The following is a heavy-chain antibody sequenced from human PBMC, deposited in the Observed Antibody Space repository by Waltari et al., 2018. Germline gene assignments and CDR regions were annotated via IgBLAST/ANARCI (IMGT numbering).Heavy chain of an antibody. J-gene: IGHJ5*02. CDR2: INQDGSGR. V-gene: IGHV3-7*01. CDR3: TRGDSDFREGAS. D-gene: IGHD3-10*01. CDR1: GFTFSNYW. Sequence: EVRLVESGGGLVQPGGSLRLSCSTSGFTFSNYWMSWVRQAPGKGLEWVANINQDGSGRYHVDSVKGRFTISRDNAMNSLHLQMNSLRAEDTAVYYCTRGDSDFREGASWGQGTQVTVSS.